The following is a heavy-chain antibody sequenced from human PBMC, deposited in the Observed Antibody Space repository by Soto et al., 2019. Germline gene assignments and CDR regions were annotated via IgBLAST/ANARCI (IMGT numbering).Heavy chain of an antibody. Sequence: QVQLVESGGGVVQPGRSLRLSCAASGFTFSSYGMQWVRQAPGKGLEWVAVISYDGTIQYYADSVKGRITISRDNSKNTLYLQMNSLRPEDTAVYYCAKEATRMVADYFDYWGQGTLVTVSS. J-gene: IGHJ4*02. V-gene: IGHV3-30*18. CDR2: ISYDGTIQ. CDR3: AKEATRMVADYFDY. D-gene: IGHD5-12*01. CDR1: GFTFSSYG.